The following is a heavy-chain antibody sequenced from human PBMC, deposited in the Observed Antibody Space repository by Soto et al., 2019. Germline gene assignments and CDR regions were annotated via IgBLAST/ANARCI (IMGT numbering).Heavy chain of an antibody. CDR3: ARENDYSNYFYYYMDV. Sequence: SETMSLTCAVYGGSFSGYYWSWIRPPPGKGLEWIGEINHSGSTNYNPSLKSRVTISVDTSKNQFSLKLSSVTAADTAVYYCARENDYSNYFYYYMDVWGKGTAVTVSS. V-gene: IGHV4-34*01. CDR1: GGSFSGYY. CDR2: INHSGST. J-gene: IGHJ6*03. D-gene: IGHD4-4*01.